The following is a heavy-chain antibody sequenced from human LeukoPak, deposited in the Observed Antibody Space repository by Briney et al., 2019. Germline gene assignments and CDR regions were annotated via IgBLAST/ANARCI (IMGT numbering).Heavy chain of an antibody. CDR2: IIPIFGTA. Sequence: GASVKVSCKASGGTFSSYAISWVRQAPGQGLEWMGGIIPIFGTANYAQKFQGRVTITTDESTSTAYMELSSLRSEDTAVYYCARGFISRDGYNFRAQPNWFDPWGQGTLVTVSS. V-gene: IGHV1-69*05. D-gene: IGHD5-24*01. CDR1: GGTFSSYA. J-gene: IGHJ5*02. CDR3: ARGFISRDGYNFRAQPNWFDP.